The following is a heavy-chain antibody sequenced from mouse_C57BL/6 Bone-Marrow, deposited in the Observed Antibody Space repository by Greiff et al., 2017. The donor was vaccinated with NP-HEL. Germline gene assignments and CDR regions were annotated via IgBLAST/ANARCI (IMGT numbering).Heavy chain of an antibody. CDR2: INPNNGGT. V-gene: IGHV1-26*01. CDR3: ARSGYDYDL. J-gene: IGHJ2*01. Sequence: EVQLQQSGPELVKPGASVKISCKASGYTFTDYYMNWVKQSHGKSLEWIGDINPNNGGTSYNQKFKGKATLTVDKSSSTAYMELRSLTSEDSAVYYCARSGYDYDLWGQGTTLTVSS. D-gene: IGHD2-4*01. CDR1: GYTFTDYY.